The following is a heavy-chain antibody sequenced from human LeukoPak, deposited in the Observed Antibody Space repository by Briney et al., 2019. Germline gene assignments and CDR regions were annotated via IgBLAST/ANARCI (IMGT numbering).Heavy chain of an antibody. Sequence: SQTLSLTCTVSGGSISSGGYYWSWTRQHPGKGLEWIGYIYYSGSTYYNPSLKSRVTISVDTSKNQFSLKLSSVAAADTAVYYCARDFGDGATAFDYWGQGTLVTVSS. CDR2: IYYSGST. CDR1: GGSISSGGYY. V-gene: IGHV4-31*03. J-gene: IGHJ4*02. CDR3: ARDFGDGATAFDY. D-gene: IGHD3-3*01.